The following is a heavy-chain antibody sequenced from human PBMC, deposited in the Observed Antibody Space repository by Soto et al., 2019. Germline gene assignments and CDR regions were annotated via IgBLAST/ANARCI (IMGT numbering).Heavy chain of an antibody. J-gene: IGHJ6*03. CDR2: IWYDGSNK. D-gene: IGHD2-15*01. Sequence: GGSLRLSCAASGFTFSSYGMHWVRQAPGKELEWVAVIWYDGSNKYYADSVKGRFTISRDNSKNTLYLQMNSLRAEDTAVYYCARESRSDIVVVVAASTYYYMDVWGKGTTVTVSS. V-gene: IGHV3-33*01. CDR3: ARESRSDIVVVVAASTYYYMDV. CDR1: GFTFSSYG.